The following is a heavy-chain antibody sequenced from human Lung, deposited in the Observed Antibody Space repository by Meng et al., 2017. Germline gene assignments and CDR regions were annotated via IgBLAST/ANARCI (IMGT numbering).Heavy chain of an antibody. D-gene: IGHD3-3*01. J-gene: IGHJ4*02. CDR3: ARAIFALANSDY. CDR1: GYTFTSYD. Sequence: QVQLVQSGAEVKRPGASVKVSCKASGYTFTSYDINWVRQATGQGLEWMGWMNPNRGNTGYAQKFQGRVTMTMNTSISTAYMELSSLRSEDTAVYYCARAIFALANSDYWGQGTLVTVSS. V-gene: IGHV1-8*01. CDR2: MNPNRGNT.